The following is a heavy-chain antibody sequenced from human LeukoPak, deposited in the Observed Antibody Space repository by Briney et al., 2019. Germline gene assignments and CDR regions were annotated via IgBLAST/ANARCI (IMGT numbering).Heavy chain of an antibody. V-gene: IGHV3-7*01. D-gene: IGHD3-9*01. CDR2: IKQDGSEK. CDR1: GFTFSSYW. J-gene: IGHJ4*02. CDR3: ARDLGDDYDILTGYYDY. Sequence: GGSLRLSCAASGFTFSSYWMSWVRQAPGKGLEWVANIKQDGSEKYYVDSVKGRFTISRHNAKNSLYLQMNSLRAEDTAVYYCARDLGDDYDILTGYYDYWGQGTLVTVSS.